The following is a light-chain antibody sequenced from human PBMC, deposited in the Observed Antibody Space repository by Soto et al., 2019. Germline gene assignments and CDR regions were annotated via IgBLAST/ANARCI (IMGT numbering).Light chain of an antibody. CDR3: AAWDDSLSGVV. Sequence: VLTQPPSASGTPGQRVTISCSGSSSNIGSNYVYWYQQLPGTAPKLLIYRNNQRPSGVPDRFSGSKSGTSASLAISGLRSEDEADYYCAAWDDSLSGVVFGGGTKVTVL. CDR2: RNN. V-gene: IGLV1-47*01. CDR1: SSNIGSNY. J-gene: IGLJ2*01.